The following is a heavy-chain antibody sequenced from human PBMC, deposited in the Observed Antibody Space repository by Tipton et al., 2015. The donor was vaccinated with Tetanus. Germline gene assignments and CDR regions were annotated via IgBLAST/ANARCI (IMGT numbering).Heavy chain of an antibody. J-gene: IGHJ5*02. V-gene: IGHV4-61*01. Sequence: TLSLTCTVSGASIGSISYYWSWIRQPPGKGLEWIGYTYYSGSTGYNPSLKSRVTISIDSSKNQFSLKLTSVTAADTAVYFSARDFGSNLNWFDPWGQGTPVTVSS. D-gene: IGHD6-13*01. CDR2: TYYSGST. CDR1: GASIGSISYY. CDR3: ARDFGSNLNWFDP.